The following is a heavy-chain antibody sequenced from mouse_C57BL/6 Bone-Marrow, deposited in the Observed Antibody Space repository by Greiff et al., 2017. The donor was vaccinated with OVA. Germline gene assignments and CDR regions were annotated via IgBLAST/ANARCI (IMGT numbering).Heavy chain of an antibody. CDR3: ARYRTISYCDY. V-gene: IGHV7-3*01. CDR1: GFTFTDYY. CDR2: IRNKANGYKT. J-gene: IGHJ2*01. D-gene: IGHD2-12*01. Sequence: EVKLVESGGGLVQPGGSLSLSCAASGFTFTDYYMSWVRQPPGKALEWLGFIRNKANGYKTEYSASVKGRFTISRDNSQSILYLQMSALRAEDSATYYCARYRTISYCDYWGQGTTLTVSS.